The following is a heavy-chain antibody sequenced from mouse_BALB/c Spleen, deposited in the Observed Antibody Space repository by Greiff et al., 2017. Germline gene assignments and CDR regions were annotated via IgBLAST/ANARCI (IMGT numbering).Heavy chain of an antibody. CDR3: ARRGFYYHYFDY. J-gene: IGHJ2*01. CDR1: GYAFTNYL. D-gene: IGHD2-1*01. V-gene: IGHV1-54*01. CDR2: INPGSGGT. Sequence: VQLQQSGAELVRPGTSVKVSCKASGYAFTNYLIEWVKQRPGQGLEWIGVINPGSGGTNYNEKFKGKATLTADKSSSTAYMQRSSLTSDDSAVYFCARRGFYYHYFDYWGQGTTLTVSS.